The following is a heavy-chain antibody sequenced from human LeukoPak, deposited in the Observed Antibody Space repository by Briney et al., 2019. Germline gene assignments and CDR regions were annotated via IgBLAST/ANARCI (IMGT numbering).Heavy chain of an antibody. CDR3: AKMRPEIEVVAEIDY. D-gene: IGHD2-15*01. Sequence: PGGSLRLSCAASGFTFSTYAMSWVRQAPGKGLDWVSAIRNDGSITYYADSVKGRFTISRDNSKNTLYLQMNRLRAEDTALYYCAKMRPEIEVVAEIDYWGQGALVTVSS. J-gene: IGHJ4*02. CDR1: GFTFSTYA. CDR2: IRNDGSIT. V-gene: IGHV3-23*01.